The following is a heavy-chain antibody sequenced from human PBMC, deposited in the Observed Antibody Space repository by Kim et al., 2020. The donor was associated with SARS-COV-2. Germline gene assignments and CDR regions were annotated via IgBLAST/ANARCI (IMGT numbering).Heavy chain of an antibody. CDR1: GYTFTSYY. J-gene: IGHJ4*02. CDR2: INPSGGST. Sequence: ASVKVSCKASGYTFTSYYIHWVRQAPGQGLEWMGIINPSGGSTSYAQKFQGRVTMTRDTSTSTVYMELSSLRSEDTAVYYCAMGSGSYLGLDYWGQGTLVTVSS. CDR3: AMGSGSYLGLDY. D-gene: IGHD1-26*01. V-gene: IGHV1-46*01.